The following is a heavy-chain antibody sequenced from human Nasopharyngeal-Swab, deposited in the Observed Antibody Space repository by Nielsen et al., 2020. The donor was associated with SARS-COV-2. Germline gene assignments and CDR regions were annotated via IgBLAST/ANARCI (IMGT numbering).Heavy chain of an antibody. CDR1: GYTFTSYY. V-gene: IGHV1-46*01. J-gene: IGHJ1*01. CDR2: INPIGGST. D-gene: IGHD2-2*01. Sequence: ASVKVSCKASGYTFTSYYMHWLRQAPGQGLEWMGIINPIGGSTSYAQKFQGRVTMTRDTSTSTVYMELSSLRSEDTAVYYCARGGDIVVVPAAIGYFQHWGQGTLVTVSS. CDR3: ARGGDIVVVPAAIGYFQH.